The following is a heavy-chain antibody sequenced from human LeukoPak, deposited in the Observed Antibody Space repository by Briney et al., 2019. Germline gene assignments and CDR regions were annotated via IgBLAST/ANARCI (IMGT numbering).Heavy chain of an antibody. D-gene: IGHD3-10*01. CDR3: ARAEYYYGSGSYYSNPTLYYMDV. J-gene: IGHJ6*03. Sequence: GASVKVSCKASGYTFTSYGISWVRQAPGQGLEWMGWISAYNGNTNYAQKLQGRVTMTTDTSTSTAYMELRSLRSDDTAVYYCARAEYYYGSGSYYSNPTLYYMDVWGKGTTVTVSS. CDR1: GYTFTSYG. V-gene: IGHV1-18*01. CDR2: ISAYNGNT.